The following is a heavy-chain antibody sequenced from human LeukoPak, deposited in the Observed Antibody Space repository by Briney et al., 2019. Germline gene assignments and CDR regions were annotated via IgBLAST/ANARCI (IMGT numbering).Heavy chain of an antibody. J-gene: IGHJ3*01. V-gene: IGHV3-48*03. CDR1: GFTFSSCE. CDR3: AIHDYHSNSDAFHV. D-gene: IGHD4-23*01. CDR2: ISSSGSTI. Sequence: TGGSLRLSCAASGFTFSSCELSWVRQAPAKGLKWVSYISSSGSTIYYADSVKGRFTISRDSDKYSLYLQMNSLRAEDTAVYYCAIHDYHSNSDAFHVWGQGTMVTVSS.